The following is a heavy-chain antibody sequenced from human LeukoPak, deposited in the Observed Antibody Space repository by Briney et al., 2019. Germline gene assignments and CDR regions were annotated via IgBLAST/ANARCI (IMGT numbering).Heavy chain of an antibody. Sequence: GGSLRLSCAASGFTFSSSNMNWVRQAPGKGLEWVSYISSSSTTIYYADSVKGRFTISRDNAKNSLYLQMNSLRAEDTAVYYCARDLLYDSSGIFDYWGQGTLVTVSS. CDR1: GFTFSSSN. D-gene: IGHD3-22*01. J-gene: IGHJ4*02. V-gene: IGHV3-48*01. CDR3: ARDLLYDSSGIFDY. CDR2: ISSSSTTI.